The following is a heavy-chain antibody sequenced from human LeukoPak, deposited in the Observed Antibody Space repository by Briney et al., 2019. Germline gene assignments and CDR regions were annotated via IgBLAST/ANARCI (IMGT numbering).Heavy chain of an antibody. CDR2: INSGGSST. CDR1: GFTFSSYW. Sequence: GGSLRLSCAASGFTFSSYWMHWVRQAPGKGLVWVSRINSGGSSTSYADSVKGRFTISRDNAKNTLYLQMNSLRAEDTAVYYCARGRGGSYSDYYYYYMDVWGKGTTVTVSS. V-gene: IGHV3-74*01. J-gene: IGHJ6*03. CDR3: ARGRGGSYSDYYYYYMDV. D-gene: IGHD1-26*01.